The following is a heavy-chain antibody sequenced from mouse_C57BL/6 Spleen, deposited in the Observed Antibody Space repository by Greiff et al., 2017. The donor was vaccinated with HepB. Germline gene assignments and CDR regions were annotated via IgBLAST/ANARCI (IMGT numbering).Heavy chain of an antibody. V-gene: IGHV5-17*01. Sequence: EVKLMESGGGLVKPGGSLKLSCAASGFTFSDYGMHWVRQAPEKGLEWVAYISSGSSTIYYADTVKGRFTISRDNAKNTLFLQMTSLRSEDTAMYYCARPYYYGSSPVAYWGQGTLVTVSA. CDR1: GFTFSDYG. D-gene: IGHD1-1*01. CDR3: ARPYYYGSSPVAY. J-gene: IGHJ3*01. CDR2: ISSGSSTI.